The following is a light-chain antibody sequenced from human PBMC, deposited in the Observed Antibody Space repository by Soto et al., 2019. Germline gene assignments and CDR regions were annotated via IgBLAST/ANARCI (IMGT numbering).Light chain of an antibody. V-gene: IGKV1-27*01. Sequence: DVQMTQSPSSLSASVGDRVTITCRASRDISSSLAWYQQKPGKVPKLLIYAASTLHGGVQSRFSGSGSGTFFTLTINSLQPEDVATYYCQKYNSAPNTFGXG. CDR3: QKYNSAPNT. CDR1: RDISSS. CDR2: AAS. J-gene: IGKJ2*01.